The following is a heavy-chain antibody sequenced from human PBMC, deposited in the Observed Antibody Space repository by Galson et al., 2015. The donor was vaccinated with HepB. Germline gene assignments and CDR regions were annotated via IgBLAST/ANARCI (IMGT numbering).Heavy chain of an antibody. D-gene: IGHD2-8*01. V-gene: IGHV3-23*01. CDR2: ISGSGGST. CDR3: AKDQYCTNGVCTLDY. J-gene: IGHJ4*02. CDR1: GFTFSSYA. Sequence: SLRLSCAASGFTFSSYAMSWVRQAPGKGLEWVSAISGSGGSTYYADSVKGRFTISRDNSKNTLYLQVNSLRAEDTAVYYCAKDQYCTNGVCTLDYWGQGTLVTVSS.